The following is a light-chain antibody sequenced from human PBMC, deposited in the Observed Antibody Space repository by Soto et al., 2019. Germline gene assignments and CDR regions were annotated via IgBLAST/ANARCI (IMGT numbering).Light chain of an antibody. CDR2: DVS. CDR1: RSDVGGYNY. J-gene: IGLJ2*01. V-gene: IGLV2-11*01. Sequence: QSALTQPRLVSGSPGQSVTISCTETRSDVGGYNYVAWFQQHPGKAPQLMIYDVSERPSGVPDRFSGSKSGNTASLTISGLQAXDEADSYCCSNAGNYEIFGEGTKLTVL. CDR3: CSNAGNYEI.